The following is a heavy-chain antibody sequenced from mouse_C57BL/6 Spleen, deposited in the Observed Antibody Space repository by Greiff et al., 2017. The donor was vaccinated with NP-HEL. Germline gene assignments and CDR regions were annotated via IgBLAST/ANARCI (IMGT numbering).Heavy chain of an antibody. CDR3: ARSPRGYGSSYWYFDV. J-gene: IGHJ1*03. CDR2: IDPSDSYT. Sequence: QVQLQQPGAELVMPGASVKLSCTASGYTFTSYWMHWVKQRPGQGLEWNGEIDPSDSYTNYNQKFKGNSTLIVDKSSSTAYMQLSSLTSEDSAVYYCARSPRGYGSSYWYFDVWGTGTTVTVSS. V-gene: IGHV1-69*01. CDR1: GYTFTSYW. D-gene: IGHD1-1*01.